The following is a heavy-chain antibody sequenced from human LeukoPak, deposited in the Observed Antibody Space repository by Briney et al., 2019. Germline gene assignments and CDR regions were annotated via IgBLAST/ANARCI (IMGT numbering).Heavy chain of an antibody. CDR3: ARAPRGFCSGGSCFDF. V-gene: IGHV1-2*02. D-gene: IGHD2-15*01. J-gene: IGHJ4*02. CDR1: GYTFTGYY. Sequence: ASVKVSCKTSGYTFTGYYIHWVRQAPGQGLEWMGWIDPNSGGSNSAQKFQGRVTMTRDTSISTAYMELSRLRSDDTAVYYCARAPRGFCSGGSCFDFWGQGTLVTVSS. CDR2: IDPNSGGS.